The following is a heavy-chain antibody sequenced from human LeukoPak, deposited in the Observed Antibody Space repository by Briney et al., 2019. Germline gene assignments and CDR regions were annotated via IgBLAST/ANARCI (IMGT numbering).Heavy chain of an antibody. J-gene: IGHJ4*02. CDR3: ARAQGGYSYGGNFDY. CDR2: ISSSTTYI. Sequence: GGSLRLSCAASGFTFSTYTMNWVRQAPGKGLEWVSSISSSTTYIYYADSLKGRFTFSRDNAKNSLYLQMNSLRDEDTAVYYCARAQGGYSYGGNFDYWGQGTLVTVSS. D-gene: IGHD5-18*01. V-gene: IGHV3-21*01. CDR1: GFTFSTYT.